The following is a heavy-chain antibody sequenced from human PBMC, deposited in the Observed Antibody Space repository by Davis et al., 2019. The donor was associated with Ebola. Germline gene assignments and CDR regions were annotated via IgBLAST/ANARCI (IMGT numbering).Heavy chain of an antibody. CDR1: GYPFTDFA. Sequence: ASVKVSCKASGYPFTDFAINWLRQAPGQKFEWLGWITTNTASPTYARGFTGRYVFSLDTSVSTAFLQISSLKADDTAVYYCARGGTYYTTPSFYWGQGTLVAVSS. CDR3: ARGGTYYTTPSFY. CDR2: ITTNTASP. V-gene: IGHV7-4-1*02. D-gene: IGHD1-26*01. J-gene: IGHJ4*02.